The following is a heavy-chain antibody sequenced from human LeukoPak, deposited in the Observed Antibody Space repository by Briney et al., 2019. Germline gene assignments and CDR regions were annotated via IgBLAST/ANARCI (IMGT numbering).Heavy chain of an antibody. CDR3: ARGRRYYDSSGGFDY. J-gene: IGHJ4*02. V-gene: IGHV4-59*12. CDR2: IYHSGST. D-gene: IGHD3-22*01. Sequence: SETLSLTCTVYGGSISSYYWSWIRQPPGKGLEWIGYIYHSGSTYYNPSLKSRVTISVDRSKNQFSLKLSSVTAADTAVYYCARGRRYYDSSGGFDYWGQGTLVTVSS. CDR1: GGSISSYY.